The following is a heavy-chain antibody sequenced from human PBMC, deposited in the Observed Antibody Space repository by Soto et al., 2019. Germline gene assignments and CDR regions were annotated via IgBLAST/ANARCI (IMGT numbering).Heavy chain of an antibody. V-gene: IGHV3-9*01. Sequence: PGGSLRLSCAASGFTFDDYAMHWVRQAPGKGLEWVSGISWNSGSIGYADSVKGRFTISRDNAKNSLYLQMNSLRAEDTALYYCAKLSSLKGVYYFDYWGQGTLVTVSS. CDR3: AKLSSLKGVYYFDY. CDR1: GFTFDDYA. D-gene: IGHD3-16*01. CDR2: ISWNSGSI. J-gene: IGHJ4*02.